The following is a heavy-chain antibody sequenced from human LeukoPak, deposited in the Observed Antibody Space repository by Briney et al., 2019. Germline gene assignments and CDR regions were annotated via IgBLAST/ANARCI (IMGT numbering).Heavy chain of an antibody. Sequence: GGSLRLSCVASGFTFSRYWMHWVRQAPGKGLVWVSRSNSDGSSTNYADSVKGRFTISRDNAKNTLYLQMNSLRAEDTAVYYCARDQMYWGQGTLVTASS. J-gene: IGHJ4*02. CDR1: GFTFSRYW. V-gene: IGHV3-74*01. CDR2: SNSDGSST. CDR3: ARDQMY.